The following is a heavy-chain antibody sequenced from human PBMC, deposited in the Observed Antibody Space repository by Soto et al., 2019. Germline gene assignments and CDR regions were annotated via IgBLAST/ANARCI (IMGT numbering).Heavy chain of an antibody. CDR1: GYTLTELS. Sequence: ASVKVSCKVSGYTLTELSMHWARQAPGKGLEWMGGFDPEDGETIYAQKFQGRVTMTEDTSTDTAYMELSGLRSEDTAVYYCATAVLTLVREAGFDYRGQGTLVTVSS. J-gene: IGHJ4*02. CDR3: ATAVLTLVREAGFDY. CDR2: FDPEDGET. V-gene: IGHV1-24*01. D-gene: IGHD3-10*01.